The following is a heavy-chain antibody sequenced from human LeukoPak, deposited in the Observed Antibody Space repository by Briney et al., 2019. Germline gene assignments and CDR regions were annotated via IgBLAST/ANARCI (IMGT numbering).Heavy chain of an antibody. Sequence: ASVKVSCKASGYTVTSYGSIWVRQAPGQGLEWMGWISANNVNTNYAQQLQGRVTMTPATSPSTAYMALRSLRSDATAVYFCARAPAWPSRVDTAMIMGANWFDHWGKGPLVTVSS. CDR1: GYTVTSYG. D-gene: IGHD5-18*01. J-gene: IGHJ5*02. CDR2: ISANNVNT. V-gene: IGHV1-18*01. CDR3: ARAPAWPSRVDTAMIMGANWFDH.